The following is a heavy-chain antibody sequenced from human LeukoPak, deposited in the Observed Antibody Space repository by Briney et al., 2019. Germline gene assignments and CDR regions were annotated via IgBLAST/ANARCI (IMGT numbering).Heavy chain of an antibody. V-gene: IGHV1-46*01. CDR2: INPSGGST. D-gene: IGHD4-17*01. CDR1: QDTFTRDY. CDR3: ARARDYGDPSFDY. Sequence: ASVKVSCKASQDTFTRDYMHWVRQAPGQGLEWMGMINPSGGSTSFAQKFQDRITMTRDTSTTTIYMELSSLRSDDTAVYYCARARDYGDPSFDYWGQGTLVTVFS. J-gene: IGHJ4*02.